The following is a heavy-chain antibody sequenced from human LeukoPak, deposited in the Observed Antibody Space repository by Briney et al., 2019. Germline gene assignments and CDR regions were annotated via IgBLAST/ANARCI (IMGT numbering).Heavy chain of an antibody. CDR1: GASISSTNNF. CDR2: IYYSVST. Sequence: SETLSLTCTVSGASISSTNNFWGWIRQTPGKGLEWIATIYYSVSTYYNPSLKSRLSISVDTSKNQFSLKLSSVTAADTALYYCARDWGVSARPGYMDVWGKGTTVTVSS. CDR3: ARDWGVSARPGYMDV. V-gene: IGHV4-39*07. D-gene: IGHD6-6*01. J-gene: IGHJ6*03.